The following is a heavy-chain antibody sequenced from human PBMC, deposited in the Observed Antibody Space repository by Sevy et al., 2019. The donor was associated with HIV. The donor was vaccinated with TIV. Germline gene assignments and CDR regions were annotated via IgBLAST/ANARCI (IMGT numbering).Heavy chain of an antibody. CDR1: GGSISRTTYY. CDR2: IYYSGST. D-gene: IGHD6-19*01. Sequence: SETLSLTCTVSGGSISRTTYYWGWIRQPPGKGLEWIAGIYYSGSTYYNVSLESRVTISVDMSKNQFSLRLSSVTAADTAVYFCARHGGIAVATLDSWGQGMLVTVSS. CDR3: ARHGGIAVATLDS. V-gene: IGHV4-39*01. J-gene: IGHJ4*02.